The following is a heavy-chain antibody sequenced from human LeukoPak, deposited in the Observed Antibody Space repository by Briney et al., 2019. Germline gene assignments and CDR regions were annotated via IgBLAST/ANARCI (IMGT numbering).Heavy chain of an antibody. J-gene: IGHJ5*02. D-gene: IGHD2-2*01. CDR2: IYSGGST. V-gene: IGHV3-53*01. CDR1: GFTVSSNY. Sequence: GGSLRLSCAASGFTVSSNYMSWVRQAPGKGLKWVSVIYSGGSTYYADSVKGRFTISRDNSKNTLYLQMNSLRAEDTAVYYCARVLHVDIVVVPAGSWFDPWGQGTLVTVSS. CDR3: ARVLHVDIVVVPAGSWFDP.